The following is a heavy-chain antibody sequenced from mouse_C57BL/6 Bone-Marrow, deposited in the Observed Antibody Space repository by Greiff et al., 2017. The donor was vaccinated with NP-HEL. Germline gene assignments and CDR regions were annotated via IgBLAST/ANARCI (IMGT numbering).Heavy chain of an antibody. J-gene: IGHJ1*03. V-gene: IGHV1-81*01. CDR3: ARSKVYYYGSTSYWYFDV. Sequence: QVQLQQSGAELARPGASVKLSCKASGYTFTSYGISWVKQRTGQGLEWIGEIYPRSGNTYYNEKFKGKATLTADKSSSTAYMELRSLTSEDSAVYVCARSKVYYYGSTSYWYFDVWGTGTTVTVSS. CDR2: IYPRSGNT. D-gene: IGHD1-1*01. CDR1: GYTFTSYG.